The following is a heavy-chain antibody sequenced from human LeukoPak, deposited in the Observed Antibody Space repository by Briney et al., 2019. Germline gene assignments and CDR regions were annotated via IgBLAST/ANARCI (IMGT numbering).Heavy chain of an antibody. CDR3: AKELRPNDY. D-gene: IGHD2-15*01. CDR2: ISGSGGST. CDR1: GFTFSTYA. V-gene: IGHV3-23*01. Sequence: PGGSLRLSCAASGFTFSTYAMSWVRQAPGKGLEWVSAISGSGGSTYADSVKGRFTISRDSSIDTLFLQMNSLRVEDTAVYFCAKELRPNDYWGQGTLVTVSS. J-gene: IGHJ4*02.